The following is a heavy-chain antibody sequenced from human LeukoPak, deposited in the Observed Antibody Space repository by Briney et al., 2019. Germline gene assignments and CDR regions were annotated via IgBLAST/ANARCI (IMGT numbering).Heavy chain of an antibody. CDR3: ASRTRASHNFDY. D-gene: IGHD6-13*01. V-gene: IGHV4-59*04. J-gene: IGHJ4*02. Sequence: PSETLSLTCTVSGGSISSYYWSWIRQPPGKGLEWIGYIYYSGSTYYNPSLKSRVTISVVTSKNQFSLKLSSVTATDTAVYYCASRTRASHNFDYWGQGTLVTVSS. CDR1: GGSISSYY. CDR2: IYYSGST.